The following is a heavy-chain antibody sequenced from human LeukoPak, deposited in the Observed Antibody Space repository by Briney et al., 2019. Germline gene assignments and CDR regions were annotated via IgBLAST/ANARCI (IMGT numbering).Heavy chain of an antibody. V-gene: IGHV4-59*01. Sequence: NPSETLSLTCTVSGGSINSYYWSWIRHPPGKGLEWIGYIYYSGSTNYNPSLKSRVTISVDTSKNQFSLKLSSVTAADTAVYYCARTNAFDIWGQGAMVTVSS. CDR2: IYYSGST. J-gene: IGHJ3*02. CDR3: ARTNAFDI. CDR1: GGSINSYY.